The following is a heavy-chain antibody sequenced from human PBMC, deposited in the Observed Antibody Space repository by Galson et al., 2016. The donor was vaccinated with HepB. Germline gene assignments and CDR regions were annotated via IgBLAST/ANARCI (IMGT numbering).Heavy chain of an antibody. CDR3: AKLCHNYYDPSGLDY. V-gene: IGHV3-23*01. CDR2: ISGSGGTT. CDR1: GFTFSSYA. Sequence: SLRLSCAASGFTFSSYAMSWVRQAPGKGLEWVSGISGSGGTTYYADSVKGRFTISRDNSKNTLFLQMNSLRAEDTTVYYCAKLCHNYYDPSGLDYWGQGSLVTVSS. J-gene: IGHJ4*02. D-gene: IGHD3-22*01.